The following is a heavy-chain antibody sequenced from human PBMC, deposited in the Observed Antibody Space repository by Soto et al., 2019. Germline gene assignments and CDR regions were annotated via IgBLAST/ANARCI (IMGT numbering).Heavy chain of an antibody. Sequence: PSETLSLTCAVYGGSFSGYYWSWIRQPPGKGLEWIGEINHSGSTNYNPSLKSRVTISVDTSKNQFSLKLSSLTAADTAVYYCARVVTGTFNYWGQGTLVTVSS. CDR1: GGSFSGYY. V-gene: IGHV4-34*01. J-gene: IGHJ4*02. D-gene: IGHD1-7*01. CDR3: ARVVTGTFNY. CDR2: INHSGST.